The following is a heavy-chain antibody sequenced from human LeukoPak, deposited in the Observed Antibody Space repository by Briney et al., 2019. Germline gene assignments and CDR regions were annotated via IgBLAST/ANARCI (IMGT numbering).Heavy chain of an antibody. CDR1: GFTFNTNA. V-gene: IGHV3-11*01. CDR3: ARDQGAAAFSTFDY. CDR2: ISSSGSTI. Sequence: GGSLRLSCAASGFTFNTNAMSWIRQAPGKGLEWVSYISSSGSTIYYADSVKGRFTISRDNAKNSLYLQMNSLRAEDTAVYYCARDQGAAAFSTFDYWGQGTLVTVSS. J-gene: IGHJ4*02. D-gene: IGHD1-26*01.